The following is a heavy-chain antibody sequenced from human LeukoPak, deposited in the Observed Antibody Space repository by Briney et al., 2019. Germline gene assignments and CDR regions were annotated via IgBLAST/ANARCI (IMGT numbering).Heavy chain of an antibody. D-gene: IGHD2/OR15-2a*01. CDR3: AADGEYAFLV. Sequence: GGSLRLSCAASGLTFHNTWMHWIRQAPGKELVWVSRIISDGITTTYADSVKGRFTISRDNAKNTLYLQMNSLRAEDTAVYYCAADGEYAFLVWGQGTMVTVSS. V-gene: IGHV3-74*01. CDR1: GLTFHNTW. CDR2: IISDGITT. J-gene: IGHJ3*01.